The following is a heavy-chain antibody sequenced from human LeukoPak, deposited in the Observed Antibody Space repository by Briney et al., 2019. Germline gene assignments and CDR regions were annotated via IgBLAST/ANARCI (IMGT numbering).Heavy chain of an antibody. CDR3: ARDRGVSSYKVIDV. Sequence: GGSLRLSCAASGFTLSDYSMSWVGQAPGKGLEGVSSISSSSDYIYYADSVKGRFTISRDNARNSLYLQMNSLRDEDTAVYYCARDRGVSSYKVIDVWGQETTVTVSS. J-gene: IGHJ6*02. CDR1: GFTLSDYS. V-gene: IGHV3-21*01. CDR2: ISSSSDYI. D-gene: IGHD5-24*01.